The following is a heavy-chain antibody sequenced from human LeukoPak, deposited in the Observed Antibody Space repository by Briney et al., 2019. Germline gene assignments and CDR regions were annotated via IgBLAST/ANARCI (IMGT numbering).Heavy chain of an antibody. D-gene: IGHD2-15*01. V-gene: IGHV3-30*18. CDR3: AKDSGGSCFDY. CDR2: ISYDGSNK. CDR1: GFTFSSYG. J-gene: IGHJ4*02. Sequence: PGGSLRLSCAASGFTFSSYGMHWVRQAPGKGLEWVAVISYDGSNKYYADSVKGRFTISRDNSKNTLYLQMNSPRAEDTAVYYCAKDSGGSCFDYWGQGTLVTVSS.